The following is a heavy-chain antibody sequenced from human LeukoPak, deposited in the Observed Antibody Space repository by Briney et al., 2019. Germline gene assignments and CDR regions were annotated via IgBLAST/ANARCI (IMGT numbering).Heavy chain of an antibody. V-gene: IGHV3-21*01. CDR3: ARAVDDSSGYKYFDY. J-gene: IGHJ4*02. D-gene: IGHD3-22*01. CDR1: GFTFSSYT. CDR2: ITSSSGYI. Sequence: GGSLRLSCAASGFTFSSYTMNWVRQAPGKGLEWVSSITSSSGYIYSADSVKGRFTISRDNAKNSLYLQMNSLRAEDTAVYYCARAVDDSSGYKYFDYWGQGTLVTVSS.